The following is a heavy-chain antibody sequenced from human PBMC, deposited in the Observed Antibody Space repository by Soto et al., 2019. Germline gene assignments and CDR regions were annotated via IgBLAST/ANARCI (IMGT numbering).Heavy chain of an antibody. V-gene: IGHV3-49*03. CDR2: IRSKAYGGTT. J-gene: IGHJ6*02. CDR3: TSRGYSYGYYYYYGMDV. CDR1: GFTFGDYA. Sequence: SGGSLRLSCTASGFTFGDYAMSWFRQAPGKGLEWVGFIRSKAYGGTTEYAASVKGRFTISRDYSKSIAYLQMNSLKTEDTAVYYCTSRGYSYGYYYYYGMDVWGQGTTVTVSS. D-gene: IGHD5-18*01.